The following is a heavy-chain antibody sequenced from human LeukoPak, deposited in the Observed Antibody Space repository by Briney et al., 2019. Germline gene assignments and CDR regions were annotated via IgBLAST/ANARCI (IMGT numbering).Heavy chain of an antibody. D-gene: IGHD2-21*02. J-gene: IGHJ4*02. V-gene: IGHV3-33*01. CDR2: IWYDGSNK. CDR3: VRDPCGGDCYSDY. Sequence: GGSLRLSCAASGFTFSSYGMHWVRQAPGKGLEWVAVIWYDGSNKYYADSVKGRFTISRDNSKNTLYLQMNSLRAEDTAVYYCVRDPCGGDCYSDYWGQGTLVTVSS. CDR1: GFTFSSYG.